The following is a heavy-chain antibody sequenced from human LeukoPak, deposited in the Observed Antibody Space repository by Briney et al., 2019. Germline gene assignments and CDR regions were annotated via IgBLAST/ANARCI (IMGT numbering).Heavy chain of an antibody. J-gene: IGHJ4*02. D-gene: IGHD2-2*01. CDR1: GGSISSYY. CDR3: ARQKYQLLSVFDY. Sequence: ASETLSLTCTVSGGSISSYYWSWIRQPPGKGLEWIGEINHSGSTNYNPSLKSRVTISVDTSKNQFSLKLSSVTAADTAVYYCARQKYQLLSVFDYWGQGTLVTVSS. CDR2: INHSGST. V-gene: IGHV4-34*01.